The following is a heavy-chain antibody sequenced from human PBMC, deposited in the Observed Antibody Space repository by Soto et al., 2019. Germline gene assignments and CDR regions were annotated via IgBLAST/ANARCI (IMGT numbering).Heavy chain of an antibody. J-gene: IGHJ6*02. V-gene: IGHV1-8*01. Sequence: ASVKVSCKASGYTFTSYDINWVRQATGQGLEWMGWMNPNSGNTCYAQKFQGRVTMTRNTSISTAYMELSSLRSEDTAVYYCARDYGGSPRSPYGMAVWGQGTRVTVSS. CDR2: MNPNSGNT. CDR1: GYTFTSYD. CDR3: ARDYGGSPRSPYGMAV. D-gene: IGHD2-15*01.